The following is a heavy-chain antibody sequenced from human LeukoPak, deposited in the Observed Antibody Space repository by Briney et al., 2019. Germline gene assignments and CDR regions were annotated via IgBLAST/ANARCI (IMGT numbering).Heavy chain of an antibody. Sequence: GGSLRLSCAASGFTFSDYYMSWIRQAPGKGLEWVSYISSSGSTIYYADSVKGRFTISRDNSKNTLYLQMNSLRAEDTAVYYCAKKSDDSSGYSIDYWGQGTLVTVSS. V-gene: IGHV3-11*04. CDR2: ISSSGSTI. J-gene: IGHJ4*02. CDR1: GFTFSDYY. D-gene: IGHD3-22*01. CDR3: AKKSDDSSGYSIDY.